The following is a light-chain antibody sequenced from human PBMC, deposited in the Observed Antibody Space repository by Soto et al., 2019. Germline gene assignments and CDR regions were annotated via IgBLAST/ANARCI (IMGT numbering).Light chain of an antibody. V-gene: IGLV1-47*01. Sequence: QAVVTQPPSASGTPGQRVTISCSGSSSNIGSNYVYWYQQLPGTAPKPLIYRNNQRPSGVPDRFSGSKSGTSASLAISGLRSEDEADYYCAAWDDSLSAVVFGGGTKLTVL. CDR1: SSNIGSNY. CDR2: RNN. CDR3: AAWDDSLSAVV. J-gene: IGLJ2*01.